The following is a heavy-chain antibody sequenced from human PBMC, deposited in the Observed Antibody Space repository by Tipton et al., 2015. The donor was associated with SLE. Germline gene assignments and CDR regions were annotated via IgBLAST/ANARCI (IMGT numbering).Heavy chain of an antibody. J-gene: IGHJ3*02. CDR1: GGSISSYY. V-gene: IGHV4-59*01. Sequence: TLSLTCTVSGGSISSYYWSWIRQPPGKGLEWIGYIYYSANTNYDPSLKSRVTISVDTSKNQFSLKVSSVIAADTAVYYCAREMSARAFDIWGQGTMVTVSS. CDR3: AREMSARAFDI. D-gene: IGHD5-18*01. CDR2: IYYSANT.